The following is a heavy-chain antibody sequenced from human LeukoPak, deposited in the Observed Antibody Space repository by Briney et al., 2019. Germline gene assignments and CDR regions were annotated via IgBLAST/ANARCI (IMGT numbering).Heavy chain of an antibody. D-gene: IGHD4-11*01. CDR2: IYYSGST. Sequence: SETLSLTCTVSGGSISSSSYYWGWIRQPPGKGLEWIGSIYYSGSTYYNPSLKSRVTISVDTSKNQFSLKLSSVTAADTAVYYCARDLYSNYPYYYYGMDVWGQGTTVTVSS. J-gene: IGHJ6*02. CDR1: GGSISSSSYY. CDR3: ARDLYSNYPYYYYGMDV. V-gene: IGHV4-39*02.